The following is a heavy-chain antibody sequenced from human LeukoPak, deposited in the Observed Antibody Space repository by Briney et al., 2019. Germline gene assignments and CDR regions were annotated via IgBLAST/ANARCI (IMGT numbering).Heavy chain of an antibody. CDR2: IYYSGST. CDR1: GGSVSSGSYY. D-gene: IGHD3-9*01. CDR3: ARAYYDILTGYFDAFDI. J-gene: IGHJ3*02. V-gene: IGHV4-61*01. Sequence: SETLSLTCTVSGGSVSSGSYYWSWIRQPPGKGLEWIGYIYYSGSTNYNPSLKSRVTISVDTSKNQFSLELSSVTAADTAVYYCARAYYDILTGYFDAFDIWGQGTMVTVSS.